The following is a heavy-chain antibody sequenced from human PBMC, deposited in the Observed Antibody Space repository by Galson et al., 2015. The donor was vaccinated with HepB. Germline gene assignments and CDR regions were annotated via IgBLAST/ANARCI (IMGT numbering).Heavy chain of an antibody. CDR1: GFTFSSYG. CDR2: ITYDGSNI. V-gene: IGHV3-30*18. D-gene: IGHD2-15*01. Sequence: SLRLSCAASGFTFSSYGMHWVRQAPGKGLEWVAVITYDGSNIYYADSVRGRFTISRDNTKNTLYLQMNSLRAEDTAVYYCAKDRGSYCSGGSCFPYGNFEYWGQGTLVTVSS. J-gene: IGHJ4*02. CDR3: AKDRGSYCSGGSCFPYGNFEY.